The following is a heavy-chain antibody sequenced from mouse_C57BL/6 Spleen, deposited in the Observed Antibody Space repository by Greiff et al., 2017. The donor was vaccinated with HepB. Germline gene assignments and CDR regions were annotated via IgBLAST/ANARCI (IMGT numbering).Heavy chain of an antibody. Sequence: EVQVVESEGGLVQPGSSMKLSCTASGFTFSDYYMAWVRQVPEKGLEWVANINYDGSSTYYLDSLKSRFIISRDNAKNILYLQMSSLKSEDTATYYCARERAGTGFDYWGQGTTLTVSS. CDR1: GFTFSDYY. J-gene: IGHJ2*01. CDR2: INYDGSST. V-gene: IGHV5-16*01. CDR3: ARERAGTGFDY. D-gene: IGHD3-3*01.